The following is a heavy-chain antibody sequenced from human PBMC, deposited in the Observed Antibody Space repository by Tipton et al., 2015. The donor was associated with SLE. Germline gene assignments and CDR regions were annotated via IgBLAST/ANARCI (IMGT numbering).Heavy chain of an antibody. Sequence: SLRLSCAASGFTFSIYCMHWVRQVPGKGLVWVSRINSDGRTTTYADSVKGRFTISRDNAKNTLYLQMNSLRAEDTAVYYCARGGLQDYIPYGVDVWGQGTTVTVSS. CDR2: INSDGRTT. CDR1: GFTFSIYC. D-gene: IGHD4-11*01. V-gene: IGHV3-74*01. CDR3: ARGGLQDYIPYGVDV. J-gene: IGHJ6*02.